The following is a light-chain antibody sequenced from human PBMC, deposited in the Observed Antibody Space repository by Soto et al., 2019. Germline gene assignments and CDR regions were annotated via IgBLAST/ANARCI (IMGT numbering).Light chain of an antibody. V-gene: IGKV3-20*01. J-gene: IGKJ5*01. CDR2: GAS. CDR1: QSLNSDY. CDR3: HHYGGSPIT. Sequence: EIVLTQSPGTLSLSQGQRATLSCRATQSLNSDYLGWFQQKPGQAPRLLIYGASTRATGIPDRFSGSGSGTDFTLTISRLEPEDFAVYYCHHYGGSPITFGQGTRLEIK.